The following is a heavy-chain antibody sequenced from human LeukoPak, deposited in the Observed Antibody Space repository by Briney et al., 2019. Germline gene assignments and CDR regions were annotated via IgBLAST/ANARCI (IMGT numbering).Heavy chain of an antibody. V-gene: IGHV1-46*01. J-gene: IGHJ4*02. D-gene: IGHD3-22*01. Sequence: GASVKVSCKASGYIFTSYYMHWVRQAPGQGLERMGIINPSGGSTSYAQKFQGRVTMTRDTSTSTVYMELSSLRSEDTAVYYCARDKDYYDSSGYYYIDYWGQGTLVTVSS. CDR2: INPSGGST. CDR3: ARDKDYYDSSGYYYIDY. CDR1: GYIFTSYY.